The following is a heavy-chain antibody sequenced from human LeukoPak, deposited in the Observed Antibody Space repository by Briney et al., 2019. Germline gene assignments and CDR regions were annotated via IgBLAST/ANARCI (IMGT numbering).Heavy chain of an antibody. CDR3: ARDDYSGSDDY. CDR2: ISAYNGNT. CDR1: GYTFTSYG. V-gene: IGHV1-18*01. Sequence: AASVKVSCKSSGYTFTSYGISWVRQAPGQGLEWMGWISAYNGNTNYAQKLQGRVTMTTDTSTSTAYMELRSLRSDDTAVYYCARDDYSGSDDYWGQGTLVTVSS. D-gene: IGHD4/OR15-4a*01. J-gene: IGHJ4*02.